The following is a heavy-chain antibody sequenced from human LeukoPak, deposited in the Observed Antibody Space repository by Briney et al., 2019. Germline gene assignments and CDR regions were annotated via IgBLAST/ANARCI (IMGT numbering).Heavy chain of an antibody. V-gene: IGHV4-59*01. J-gene: IGHJ3*02. CDR1: GGSINNYY. Sequence: SETLSLTCTLSGGSINNYYWSWIRRPPGKGLEWIGYIYSSGSTTYNPSLKSRVTILLGTYTSQFSLMLDSVTAADTAIYYCAREVQFHYDSSTYYSPRAFDIWGHGTMVTVSS. CDR2: IYSSGST. D-gene: IGHD3-22*01. CDR3: AREVQFHYDSSTYYSPRAFDI.